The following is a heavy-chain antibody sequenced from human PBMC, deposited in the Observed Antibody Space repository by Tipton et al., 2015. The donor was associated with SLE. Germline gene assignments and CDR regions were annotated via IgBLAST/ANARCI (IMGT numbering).Heavy chain of an antibody. CDR1: GYSIGSGFY. V-gene: IGHV4-38-2*02. Sequence: TLSLTCTVSGYSIGSGFYWGGVRQPPGKGLEWVATVFHSGTTYYSPSLRSRLSVSIDTSKNQFSLKLTSVTAADTAVYYCARDPLVRSPGAGGFFDLWGHGTLVTVSS. CDR3: ARDPLVRSPGAGGFFDL. J-gene: IGHJ4*01. CDR2: VFHSGTT. D-gene: IGHD3-16*02.